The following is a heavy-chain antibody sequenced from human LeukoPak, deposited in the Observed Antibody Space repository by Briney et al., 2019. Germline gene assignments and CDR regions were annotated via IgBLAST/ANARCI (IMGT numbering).Heavy chain of an antibody. V-gene: IGHV4-34*01. Sequence: SETLSLTCAVYGGSFSGYYWSWIRQPPGKGLEWIGEINHSGSTNYNPSLKSRVTISVDTSKNQFSLKLSSVTAADTAVYYCARRYYGSGAIPDYWGQGTLVTVSS. CDR1: GGSFSGYY. CDR3: ARRYYGSGAIPDY. D-gene: IGHD3-10*01. CDR2: INHSGST. J-gene: IGHJ4*02.